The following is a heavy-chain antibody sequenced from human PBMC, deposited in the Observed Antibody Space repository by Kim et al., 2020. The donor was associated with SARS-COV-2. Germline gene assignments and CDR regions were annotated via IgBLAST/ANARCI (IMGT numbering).Heavy chain of an antibody. CDR1: GFTFSSYA. J-gene: IGHJ6*02. CDR2: ISYDGSNK. V-gene: IGHV3-30*04. CDR3: ARDNWRVLLWFGELRRDPESHYYYGMDV. Sequence: GGSLRLSCAASGFTFSSYAMHWVRQAPGKGLEWVAVISYDGSNKYYADSVKGRFTISRDNSKNTLYLQMNSLRAEDTAVYYCARDNWRVLLWFGELRRDPESHYYYGMDVWGQGTTVTVSS. D-gene: IGHD3-10*01.